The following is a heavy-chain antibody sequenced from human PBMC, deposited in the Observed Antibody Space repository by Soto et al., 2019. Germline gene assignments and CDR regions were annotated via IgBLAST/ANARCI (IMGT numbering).Heavy chain of an antibody. J-gene: IGHJ6*02. V-gene: IGHV3-23*01. CDR3: ATTPREGGVLRFVEWSPTVYGMDV. CDR1: GFTFSSYA. D-gene: IGHD3-3*01. CDR2: ISGSGGST. Sequence: GGSLRLSCAASGFTFSSYAMSWVRQAPGKGLEWVSAISGSGGSTYYADSVKGRFTISRDNSKNTLYLQMNSLRAEDTAVYYCATTPREGGVLRFVEWSPTVYGMDVWGQGTTVTVCS.